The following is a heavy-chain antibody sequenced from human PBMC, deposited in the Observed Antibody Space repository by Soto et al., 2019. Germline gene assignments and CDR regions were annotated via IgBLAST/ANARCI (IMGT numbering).Heavy chain of an antibody. CDR1: GFTFSSYS. CDR3: ARVGYCTNGVCPSLGAFDI. J-gene: IGHJ3*02. CDR2: ISSSSSYI. Sequence: GGSLRLSCAASGFTFSSYSMNWVRQAPGKGLEWVSSISSSSSYIYCADSVKGRFTISRDNAKNSLYLQMNSLRAEDTAVYYCARVGYCTNGVCPSLGAFDIWGQGTMVTVSS. V-gene: IGHV3-21*01. D-gene: IGHD2-8*01.